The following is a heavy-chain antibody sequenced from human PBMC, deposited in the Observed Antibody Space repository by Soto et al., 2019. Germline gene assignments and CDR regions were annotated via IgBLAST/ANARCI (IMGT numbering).Heavy chain of an antibody. CDR3: ARGVNYDIFEWKGDYYYYGMHV. D-gene: IGHD3-9*01. CDR2: ISAYNGNT. CDR1: GYTFTSYG. V-gene: IGHV1-18*01. J-gene: IGHJ6*02. Sequence: ASVKVSCKASGYTFTSYGISWVRQAPGQGLEWMGWISAYNGNTNYAQKLQGRVTMTTDTSTSTAYMELRSLRSDDTAVYYCARGVNYDIFEWKGDYYYYGMHVWGQGTPVTV.